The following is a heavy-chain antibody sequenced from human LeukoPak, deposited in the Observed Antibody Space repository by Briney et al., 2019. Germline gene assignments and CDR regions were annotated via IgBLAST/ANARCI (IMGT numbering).Heavy chain of an antibody. J-gene: IGHJ3*02. CDR2: IYSGGTT. D-gene: IGHD6-6*01. CDR1: GFTVSSNY. Sequence: QSGGSLRLSCAASGFTVSSNYMSWVRQAPGKGLEWVSVIYSGGTTYYADSVKGRFTISRDNSKNTLYLQMNSLRAEDTAVYYCAKDMRTSSSSDAFDIWGQGTMVTVSS. V-gene: IGHV3-53*01. CDR3: AKDMRTSSSSDAFDI.